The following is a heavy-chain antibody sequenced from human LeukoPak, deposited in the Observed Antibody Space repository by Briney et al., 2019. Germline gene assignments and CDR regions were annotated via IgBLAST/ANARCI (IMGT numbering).Heavy chain of an antibody. CDR2: IKQDGSEK. V-gene: IGHV3-7*03. CDR1: GFTFSSYS. CDR3: ASSVTRDYYYYMDV. D-gene: IGHD4-17*01. Sequence: PGGSLRLSCAASGFTFSSYSMNWVRQAPGKGLEWVANIKQDGSEKYYVDSVKGRFTISRDNAKNSLYLQMNSLRAEDTAVYYCASSVTRDYYYYMDVWGKGTTVTISS. J-gene: IGHJ6*03.